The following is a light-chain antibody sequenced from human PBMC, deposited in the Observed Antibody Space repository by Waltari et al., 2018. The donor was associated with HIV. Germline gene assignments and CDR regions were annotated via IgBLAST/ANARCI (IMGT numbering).Light chain of an antibody. CDR2: TNN. CDR3: AAWNDRLSGYV. V-gene: IGLV1-47*01. CDR1: SSNIGRNY. J-gene: IGLJ1*01. Sequence: QPVLTQPPSASGTPGQRVTIPRSGSSSNIGRNYVYWYQQRPGTAPKLHIYTNNQRPSGVPDRFSGSKSGTSASLAISGLRSEDEADYYCAAWNDRLSGYVFGTGTKVTV.